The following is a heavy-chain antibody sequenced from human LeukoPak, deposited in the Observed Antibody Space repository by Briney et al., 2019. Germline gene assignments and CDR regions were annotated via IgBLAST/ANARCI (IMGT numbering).Heavy chain of an antibody. CDR2: ISGSGGST. Sequence: TGGSLRLSCAASGFIFYDYAMTWVRQAPGKGLEWVSAISGSGGSTYYADSVKGRFTISKDNSKNTLYLQMNSLRAEDTAVYYCAKYPSGWYLSKYFDYWGQGTLVTVSS. J-gene: IGHJ4*02. V-gene: IGHV3-23*01. D-gene: IGHD6-19*01. CDR3: AKYPSGWYLSKYFDY. CDR1: GFIFYDYA.